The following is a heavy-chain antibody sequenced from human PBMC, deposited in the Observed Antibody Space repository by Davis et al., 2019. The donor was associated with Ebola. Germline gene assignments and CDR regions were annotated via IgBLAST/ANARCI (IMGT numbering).Heavy chain of an antibody. CDR3: ARVRALHYFDY. CDR1: GYTFTSYA. J-gene: IGHJ4*02. CDR2: INAGNGNT. Sequence: ASVKVSCKASGYTFTSYAMHWVRQAPGQRLEWMGWINAGNGNTKYSQKFQGRVTITRDTSTSTVYMELSSLRSEDTAVYYCARVRALHYFDYWGQGTLVTVSS. V-gene: IGHV1-3*01.